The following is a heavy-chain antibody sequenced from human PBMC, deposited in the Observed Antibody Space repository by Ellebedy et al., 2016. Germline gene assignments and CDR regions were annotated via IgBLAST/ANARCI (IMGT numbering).Heavy chain of an antibody. V-gene: IGHV1-46*01. Sequence: ASVKVSCKASGYTFTSYYIHWVRQVPGQGLEWMGIINPSGGSTRYAQKLQGRVTMTRDTSTSTVYMELGSLRSEDTAVYYCARAHYGSGSYSHFDYWGQGTLVTVSS. CDR1: GYTFTSYY. CDR2: INPSGGST. CDR3: ARAHYGSGSYSHFDY. D-gene: IGHD3-10*01. J-gene: IGHJ4*02.